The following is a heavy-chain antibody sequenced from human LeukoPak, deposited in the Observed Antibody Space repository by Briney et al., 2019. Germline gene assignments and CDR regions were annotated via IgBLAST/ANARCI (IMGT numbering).Heavy chain of an antibody. J-gene: IGHJ4*02. CDR2: IYYSGST. Sequence: SETLSLTCTVSGGSISSYYWSWIRQPPGKGLEWIGYIYYSGSTNYNPSLKSRVTISVDTSKNQFSLKLSSVTAADTAVYYCASAYGDYSGCDYWGQGTLVTVSS. CDR1: GGSISSYY. D-gene: IGHD4-17*01. CDR3: ASAYGDYSGCDY. V-gene: IGHV4-59*01.